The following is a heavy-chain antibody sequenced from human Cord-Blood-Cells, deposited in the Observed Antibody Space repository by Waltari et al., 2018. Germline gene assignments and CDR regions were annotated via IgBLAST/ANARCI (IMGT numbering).Heavy chain of an antibody. J-gene: IGHJ4*02. CDR3: AKDRSWESSSFDY. D-gene: IGHD6-13*01. Sequence: EVQLLESGGGLVQPGGSLRLSCAASGFTFSSYAMSWVRQAPGKGLVCVSAISGSGGSTDYADSVKGRFTISRDNSKNTLYLQMNSLRAEDTAVYYCAKDRSWESSSFDYWGQGTLVTVSS. V-gene: IGHV3-23*01. CDR2: ISGSGGST. CDR1: GFTFSSYA.